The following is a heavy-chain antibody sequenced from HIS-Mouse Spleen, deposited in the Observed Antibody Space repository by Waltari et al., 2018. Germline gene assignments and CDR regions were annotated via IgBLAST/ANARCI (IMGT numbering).Heavy chain of an antibody. Sequence: QLHLQESGPGLLKPSETLSLTCTVSGGSITSSSSYSGRIRQPPGKGLEWIGSIYYSGSTYYNPSLKSRVTISVDTSKNQFSLKLSSVTAADTAVYYCAREIPYSSSWYDWYFDLWGRGTLVTVSS. CDR2: IYYSGST. CDR3: AREIPYSSSWYDWYFDL. J-gene: IGHJ2*01. D-gene: IGHD6-13*01. V-gene: IGHV4-39*07. CDR1: GGSITSSSSY.